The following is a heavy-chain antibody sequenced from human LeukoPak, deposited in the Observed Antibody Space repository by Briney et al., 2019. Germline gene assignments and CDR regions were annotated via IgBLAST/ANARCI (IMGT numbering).Heavy chain of an antibody. J-gene: IGHJ4*02. CDR3: AREDCGGDCYFDY. CDR2: ISSSSSTI. V-gene: IGHV3-48*01. Sequence: GSLRLSCAASGFTFSSYSMNWVRQAPGKGLEWVSYISSSSSTIYYADSVKGRFTISRDNAKNSLYLQMNSLRAEDTAVYYCAREDCGGDCYFDYWGQGTLVTVSS. CDR1: GFTFSSYS. D-gene: IGHD2-21*01.